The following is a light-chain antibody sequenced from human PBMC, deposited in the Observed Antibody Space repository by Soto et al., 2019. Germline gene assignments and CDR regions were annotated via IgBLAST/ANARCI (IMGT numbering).Light chain of an antibody. J-gene: IGKJ1*01. CDR3: QQSYSSPPT. V-gene: IGKV1-39*01. CDR1: QSITTY. Sequence: DIQMTQSPSSMSASVGDRVTITCRASQSITTYLNWYQQKPGKAPKLLIYSASNLQSGVPSRFSGSRSGTDFTLTIRSLQPEDFATYYCQQSYSSPPTFGQGTKVEIK. CDR2: SAS.